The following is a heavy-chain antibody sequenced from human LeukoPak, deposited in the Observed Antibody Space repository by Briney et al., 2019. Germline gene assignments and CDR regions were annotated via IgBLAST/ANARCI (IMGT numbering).Heavy chain of an antibody. Sequence: PGGSLRLFCAASGFTFDDYVMHWVRHAPGKGVEWVFFISGDGGATYYADSAKGRFTISRDNGRKSLYLQMDSLRTEDTALYYCAKGGYTYGGRLFDYWGQGTLVTVSS. V-gene: IGHV3-43*02. CDR1: GFTFDDYV. D-gene: IGHD5-18*01. J-gene: IGHJ4*02. CDR2: ISGDGGAT. CDR3: AKGGYTYGGRLFDY.